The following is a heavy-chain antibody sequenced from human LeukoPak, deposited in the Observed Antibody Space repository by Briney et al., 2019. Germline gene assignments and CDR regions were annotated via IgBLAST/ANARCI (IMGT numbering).Heavy chain of an antibody. D-gene: IGHD1-1*01. J-gene: IGHJ4*02. Sequence: SETLSLTCTVSGGPISSSSYYWGWIRQPPGKGLEWIGSIYYSGSTYYNPSLKSRVTISVDTSKNQFSLKLSSVTAADTAVYYFARMIKTGATADYWGQGTLVTVSS. V-gene: IGHV4-39*01. CDR2: IYYSGST. CDR1: GGPISSSSYY. CDR3: ARMIKTGATADY.